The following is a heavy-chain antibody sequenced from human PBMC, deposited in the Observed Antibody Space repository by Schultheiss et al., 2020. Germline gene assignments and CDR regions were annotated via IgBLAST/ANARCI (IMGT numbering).Heavy chain of an antibody. V-gene: IGHV2-5*08. CDR3: ARIKDCTVGANSNYFDY. J-gene: IGHJ4*02. CDR1: GFSLSTSGMC. D-gene: IGHD1-26*01. CDR2: IYWDDDK. Sequence: SGPTLVKPTQTLTLTCTFSGFSLSTSGMCVSWIRQPPGKALEWLALIYWDDDKRYSPSLKSRLTITKDTSKSQVVLTMTNMDPVDTATYYCARIKDCTVGANSNYFDYWGQGTLVTFS.